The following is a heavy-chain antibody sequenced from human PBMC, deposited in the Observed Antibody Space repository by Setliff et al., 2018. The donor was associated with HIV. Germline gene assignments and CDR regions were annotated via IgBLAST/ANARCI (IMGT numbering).Heavy chain of an antibody. Sequence: GGSLRLSCAASGFTFSDAWMSWVRQAPGKGLEWVGRIKDKTNGGTVDYAAPVKGRFTISRDDSENTLFLQINSRKTEDTAVYYCTTWQAGNDYWGQGTLVTVSS. CDR3: TTWQAGNDY. J-gene: IGHJ4*02. CDR1: GFTFSDAW. CDR2: IKDKTNGGTV. D-gene: IGHD6-13*01. V-gene: IGHV3-15*01.